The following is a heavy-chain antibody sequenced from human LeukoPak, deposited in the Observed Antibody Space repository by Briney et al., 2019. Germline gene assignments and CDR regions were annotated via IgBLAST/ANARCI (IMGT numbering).Heavy chain of an antibody. CDR3: ARDGYSYGRTYNWFDP. CDR2: INHSGST. V-gene: IGHV4-34*01. CDR1: GGSFSGYY. Sequence: PSETLSLTCAVYGGSFSGYYWSWIRQPPGKGLEWIGEINHSGSTNYNPSLKSRVTISVDTSKNQFSLKLSSVTAADTAVYYCARDGYSYGRTYNWFDPWGQGTLVTVSS. J-gene: IGHJ5*02. D-gene: IGHD5-18*01.